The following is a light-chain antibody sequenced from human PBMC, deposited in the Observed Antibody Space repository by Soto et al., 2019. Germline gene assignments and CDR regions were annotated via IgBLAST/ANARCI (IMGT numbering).Light chain of an antibody. V-gene: IGKV3-20*01. Sequence: EVVLTQSPGTVSLSPGERVTLSCRASQSVISNYLAWYQQRPGQAPRLLIYAASSRATGIPDRFSGSGSGTDLTLSISRLEPEDFAVYYCQQYRSSLTWTTGQGTKVE. CDR1: QSVISNY. CDR2: AAS. J-gene: IGKJ1*01. CDR3: QQYRSSLTWT.